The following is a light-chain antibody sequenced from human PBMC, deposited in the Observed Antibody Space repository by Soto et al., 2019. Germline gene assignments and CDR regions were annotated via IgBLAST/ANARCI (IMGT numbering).Light chain of an antibody. V-gene: IGKV3-15*01. Sequence: EIVMTQSPATLSVSPGERVTLSCRASQSVSSSVAWYRQKPGQAPRLLIYAASTRATGIPARFTGSGSGTECTLTISSLQSEDFAFYYCQQYTYWPRTFGQGTKVDIK. CDR2: AAS. J-gene: IGKJ1*01. CDR3: QQYTYWPRT. CDR1: QSVSSS.